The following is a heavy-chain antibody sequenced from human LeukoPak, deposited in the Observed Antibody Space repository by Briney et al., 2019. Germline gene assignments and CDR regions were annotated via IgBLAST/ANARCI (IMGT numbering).Heavy chain of an antibody. D-gene: IGHD3-3*01. CDR2: IYTSGST. CDR1: GGSISSYY. J-gene: IGHJ4*02. CDR3: ARHGGTTIFGVVIVYYLDY. V-gene: IGHV4-4*07. Sequence: SETLSLTCTVSGGSISSYYWSWIRQPAGKGLEWIGRIYTSGSTNYNPSLKSRVTMSVDTSKNQFSLKLSSVTAADTAVYYCARHGGTTIFGVVIVYYLDYWGQGTLVTVSS.